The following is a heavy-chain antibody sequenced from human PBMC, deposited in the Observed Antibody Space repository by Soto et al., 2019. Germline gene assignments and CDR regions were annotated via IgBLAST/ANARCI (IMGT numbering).Heavy chain of an antibody. CDR1: GASISSSNW. V-gene: IGHV4-4*02. J-gene: IGHJ3*02. CDR2: IYHSGST. D-gene: IGHD3-22*01. CDR3: ARANYYDSSGYFHDAFDI. Sequence: QVQLQESGPGLVKPSGTLSLTCVVSGASISSSNWWSWVRQPPGKGLEWIGEIYHSGSTNYNPSLKSRVTISVDKSKNQFSLKLSSVTAADTAVYYCARANYYDSSGYFHDAFDIWGQGTMVTVSS.